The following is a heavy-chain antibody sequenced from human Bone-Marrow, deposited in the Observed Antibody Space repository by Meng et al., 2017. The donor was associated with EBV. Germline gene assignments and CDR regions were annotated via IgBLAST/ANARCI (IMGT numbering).Heavy chain of an antibody. J-gene: IGHJ5*02. D-gene: IGHD1-1*01. CDR3: ARGLIRQLVRRIRGGNWFDP. CDR1: GGSFRGYS. CDR2: INHSGST. Sequence: VRRQELGAGLLKPSGTLSPTCACYGGSFRGYSWSWARQPPGKGLEWIGEINHSGSTNYNPSLKSRVTISVDTSKNQFSLKLSSVTAADTAVYYCARGLIRQLVRRIRGGNWFDPWGQGTLVTVSS. V-gene: IGHV4-34*01.